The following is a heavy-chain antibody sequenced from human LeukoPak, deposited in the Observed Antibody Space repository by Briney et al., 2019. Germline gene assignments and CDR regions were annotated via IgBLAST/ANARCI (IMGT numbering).Heavy chain of an antibody. CDR2: IWYDGSNK. Sequence: RGSPRLSSAEPVFTSSGASTETGRQAPGKGLEWVSVIWYDGSNKYYADSVKGRFTISRDNSKNTRYLQMNSRRAEDAAVYCCERESMRDAYPRFDYWGQGTLVTVSS. D-gene: IGHD5-24*01. CDR3: ERESMRDAYPRFDY. CDR1: VFTSSGAS. J-gene: IGHJ4*02. V-gene: IGHV3-33*01.